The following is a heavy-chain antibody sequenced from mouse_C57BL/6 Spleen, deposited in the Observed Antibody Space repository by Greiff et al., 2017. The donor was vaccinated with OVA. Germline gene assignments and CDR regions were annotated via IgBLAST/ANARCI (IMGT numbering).Heavy chain of an antibody. Sequence: QVQLQQPGAELVMPGASVKLSCKASGYTFTSYWMHWVKQRPGQGLEWIGEIDPSDSYTNYNQKFKGKSTLTVDKSSCTAYMQLSSLTSEDSAVYYCARQLRRYYFDYWGQGTTLTISS. CDR1: GYTFTSYW. J-gene: IGHJ2*01. CDR2: IDPSDSYT. CDR3: ARQLRRYYFDY. D-gene: IGHD3-2*02. V-gene: IGHV1-69*01.